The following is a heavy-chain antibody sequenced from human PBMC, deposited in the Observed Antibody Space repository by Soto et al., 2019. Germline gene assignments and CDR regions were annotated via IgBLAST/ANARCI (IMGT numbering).Heavy chain of an antibody. CDR2: IYYSGST. CDR1: GGSISSTNYY. CDR3: ARHPTDYYGSSGYNWSFDI. D-gene: IGHD3-22*01. J-gene: IGHJ3*02. Sequence: QLQVQESGPGLVKPSETLSLTCTVSGGSISSTNYYWGWIRQPPGKGLEWIGSIYYSGSTYYNPSLKSRVSISVDTSRNQFSLKLSSVAAADTAVYYCARHPTDYYGSSGYNWSFDIWGQGTMVTVSS. V-gene: IGHV4-39*01.